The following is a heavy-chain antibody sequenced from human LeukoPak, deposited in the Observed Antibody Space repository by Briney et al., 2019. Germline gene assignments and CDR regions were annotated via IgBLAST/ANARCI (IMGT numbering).Heavy chain of an antibody. CDR3: ARDMGSGSSYGDFDY. D-gene: IGHD3-10*01. V-gene: IGHV3-66*01. CDR1: GFTVSSNY. CDR2: IYSGGST. J-gene: IGHJ4*02. Sequence: GSLRLSCAASGFTVSSNYMSWVRQAPGKGLEWVSVIYSGGSTYYADSVKGKFTISRDNSKNTLYLQMNSLRAEDAAVYYCARDMGSGSSYGDFDYWVQGTLVTVSS.